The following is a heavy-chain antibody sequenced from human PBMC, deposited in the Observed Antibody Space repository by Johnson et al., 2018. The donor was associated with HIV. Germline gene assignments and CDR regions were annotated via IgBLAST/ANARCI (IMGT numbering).Heavy chain of an antibody. CDR1: GFTFSSYA. D-gene: IGHD6-13*01. CDR2: ISYDGTNK. J-gene: IGHJ3*02. Sequence: QVQLVESGGGVVQPERSLRLSCAASGFTFSSYALHWVRQAPGKGLEWVAVISYDGTNKYYADSVKGRFTISSDNSKNTLYLQMNSLRAEDTAVYYCAKDLHSSSWYYGAFDIWGQGTMVTVSS. CDR3: AKDLHSSSWYYGAFDI. V-gene: IGHV3-30-3*01.